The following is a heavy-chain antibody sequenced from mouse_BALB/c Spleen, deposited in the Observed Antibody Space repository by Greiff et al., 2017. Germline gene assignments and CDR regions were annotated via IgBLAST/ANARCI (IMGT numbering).Heavy chain of an antibody. J-gene: IGHJ4*01. D-gene: IGHD3-3*01. CDR2: ISYSGST. CDR3: AREDRNAMDY. CDR1: GYSITSDYA. V-gene: IGHV3-2*02. Sequence: EVQLVESGPGLVKPSQSLSLTCTVTGYSITSDYAWNWIRQFPGNKLEWMGYISYSGSTSYNPSLKSRISITRDTSKNQFFLQLNSVTTEDTATYYCAREDRNAMDYWGQGTSVTVSS.